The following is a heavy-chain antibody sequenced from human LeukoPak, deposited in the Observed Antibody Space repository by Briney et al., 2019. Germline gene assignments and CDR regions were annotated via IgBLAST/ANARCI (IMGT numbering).Heavy chain of an antibody. V-gene: IGHV1-69*13. CDR2: IIPIFGTA. J-gene: IGHJ5*02. D-gene: IGHD2-15*01. CDR1: GYTFTSYG. CDR3: ARVATPGYCSGGSCYSYYWFDP. Sequence: ASVKVSCKGSGYTFTSYGISWVRQAPGQGLEWMGGIIPIFGTANYAQKFQGRVTITADESTSTAYMELSSLRPEDTAVYYCARVATPGYCSGGSCYSYYWFDPWGQGTLVTVSS.